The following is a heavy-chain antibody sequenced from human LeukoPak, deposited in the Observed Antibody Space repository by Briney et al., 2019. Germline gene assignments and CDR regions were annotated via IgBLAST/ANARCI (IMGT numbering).Heavy chain of an antibody. Sequence: GGSLRLSCAASGFILSSYSMHWVRQAPGKGLQFVSAISRNGGDTYYANSVKGRFTISRDVSKNTLYLQMGSLRPEDMAVYYCARVDSGSACASWGQGILVTVSS. CDR2: ISRNGGDT. CDR1: GFILSSYS. V-gene: IGHV3-64*01. J-gene: IGHJ1*01. D-gene: IGHD6-19*01. CDR3: ARVDSGSACAS.